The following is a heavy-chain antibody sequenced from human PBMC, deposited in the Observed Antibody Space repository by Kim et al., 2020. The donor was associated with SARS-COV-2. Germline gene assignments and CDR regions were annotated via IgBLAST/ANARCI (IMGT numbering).Heavy chain of an antibody. Sequence: SETLSLTCTVSGGSISSSRYYWGWIRQPPGKGLEWIGGVSYSGSTYYNPSLKSRVTISVDSSKNQFSLKLSSVTAADTAVYYCANYCSVTSCYFQVDNWGQGTLVTVSS. CDR1: GGSISSSRYY. D-gene: IGHD2-2*01. V-gene: IGHV4-39*01. CDR3: ANYCSVTSCYFQVDN. J-gene: IGHJ4*02. CDR2: VSYSGST.